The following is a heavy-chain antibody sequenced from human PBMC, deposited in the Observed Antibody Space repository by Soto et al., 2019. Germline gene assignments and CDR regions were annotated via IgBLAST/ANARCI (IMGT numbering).Heavy chain of an antibody. Sequence: PGESLKISCKGSGYSFTSYWISWVRQMPGKGLEWMGRIDPSDSYTNYSPSFQGHVTISADKSISTAYLQWSSLKASDTAMYYCATPRGCSGGSCKYSSLRFQHWGQGTLVTVSS. CDR2: IDPSDSYT. V-gene: IGHV5-10-1*01. J-gene: IGHJ1*01. D-gene: IGHD2-15*01. CDR3: ATPRGCSGGSCKYSSLRFQH. CDR1: GYSFTSYW.